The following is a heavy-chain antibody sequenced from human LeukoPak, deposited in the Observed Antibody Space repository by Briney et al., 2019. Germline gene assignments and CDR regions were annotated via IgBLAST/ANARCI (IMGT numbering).Heavy chain of an antibody. J-gene: IGHJ3*02. Sequence: PGESLKISCKGSGYSFTSYWISWVRQMPGKVLEWMGRIDPSDSYTNYSPSFQGHVTIPADKSISTAYLQWSSLKASDTAMYYCARRSTVTNAFDIWGQGTMVTVSS. CDR3: ARRSTVTNAFDI. CDR2: IDPSDSYT. CDR1: GYSFTSYW. D-gene: IGHD4-17*01. V-gene: IGHV5-10-1*01.